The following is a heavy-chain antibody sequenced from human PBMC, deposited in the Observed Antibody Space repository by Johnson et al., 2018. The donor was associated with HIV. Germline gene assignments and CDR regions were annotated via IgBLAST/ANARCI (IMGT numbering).Heavy chain of an antibody. CDR3: AKDCSGGSCYLDAFDI. Sequence: VQLVESGGGLVKPGGSLRLSCAASGFTFSNAWMNWVRQAPGKGLEWVGRIKSKTDGGTTDYAAPVKGRFTISRDESKNTLYLQMNSLKTEDTAVYYCAKDCSGGSCYLDAFDIWGQGTMVTVAS. V-gene: IGHV3-15*01. CDR2: IKSKTDGGTT. D-gene: IGHD2-15*01. J-gene: IGHJ3*02. CDR1: GFTFSNAW.